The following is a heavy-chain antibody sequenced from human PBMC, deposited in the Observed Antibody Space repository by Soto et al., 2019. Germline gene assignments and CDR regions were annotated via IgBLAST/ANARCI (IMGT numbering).Heavy chain of an antibody. Sequence: EVQLVESGGGLVQPGGSLRLSCAASGLTFSNYWMSWVRQAPGKGLEWVASINQDGTLKYYVDSVKGRFTISRDNAQNSFFLQMISLRVEDTAVYYCARWQSSGWYLDIWGQGTLLSVSS. D-gene: IGHD6-19*01. CDR3: ARWQSSGWYLDI. CDR1: GLTFSNYW. J-gene: IGHJ4*02. CDR2: INQDGTLK. V-gene: IGHV3-7*03.